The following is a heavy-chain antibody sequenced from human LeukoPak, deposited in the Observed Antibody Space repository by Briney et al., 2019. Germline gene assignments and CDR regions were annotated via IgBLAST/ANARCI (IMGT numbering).Heavy chain of an antibody. D-gene: IGHD4-23*01. V-gene: IGHV3-64D*06. CDR3: VKDRWIDY. J-gene: IGHJ4*02. CDR2: ISSDGGST. CDR1: GFTFSDYA. Sequence: GGSLRLSCSVSGFTFSDYAMHWVRQASRKGLKYVSSISSDGGSTYYADSVKGRFTISRDNSKNTLYLQMSSLRAEDTALYYCVKDRWIDYWGQGALVTVSS.